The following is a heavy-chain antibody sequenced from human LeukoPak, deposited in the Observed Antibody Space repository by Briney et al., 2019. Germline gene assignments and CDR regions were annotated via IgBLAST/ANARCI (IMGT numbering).Heavy chain of an antibody. V-gene: IGHV3-7*01. Sequence: GGSLRLSCAASGFTFSSYWMSWVRQAPGKGLEWVANIKQDGSEKYYVDSVKGRYTFSRDNAKNSLYLQMNSLRAEDTAVYYCARDLHSSGWDYYFDYWGQGTLVTVSS. CDR3: ARDLHSSGWDYYFDY. CDR2: IKQDGSEK. J-gene: IGHJ4*02. D-gene: IGHD6-19*01. CDR1: GFTFSSYW.